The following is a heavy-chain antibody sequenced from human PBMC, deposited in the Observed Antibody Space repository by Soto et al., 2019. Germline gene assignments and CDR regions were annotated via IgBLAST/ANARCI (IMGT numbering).Heavy chain of an antibody. V-gene: IGHV1-18*01. CDR2: ISAYNGNT. J-gene: IGHJ4*02. D-gene: IGHD3-22*01. CDR1: GYTFTSYG. CDR3: ARETYYYDSSGYYDFDY. Sequence: ASVTVSCKASGYTFTSYGITWVRQAPGQGLEWMGWISAYNGNTNYAQKLQGRVTMTTDTSTSTAYMELRSLRSDDTAVYYCARETYYYDSSGYYDFDYWGQGTLVTVSS.